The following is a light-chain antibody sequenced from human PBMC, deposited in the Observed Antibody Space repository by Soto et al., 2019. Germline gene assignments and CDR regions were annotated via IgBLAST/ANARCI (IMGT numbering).Light chain of an antibody. Sequence: QSVPTQPPSASGTPGQRVTISCSGSSSNIGGNYVYWYQQLPGRAPKLLIYRNNQRPSGVPDRFSGSKSGTSASLAISGLRSEDEADYYCAAWDDSLSGVVFGGGTKLTLL. V-gene: IGLV1-47*01. CDR1: SSNIGGNY. CDR2: RNN. CDR3: AAWDDSLSGVV. J-gene: IGLJ2*01.